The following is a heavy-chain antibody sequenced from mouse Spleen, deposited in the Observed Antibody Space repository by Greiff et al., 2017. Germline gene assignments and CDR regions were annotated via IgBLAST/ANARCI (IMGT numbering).Heavy chain of an antibody. CDR2: IDPSDSYT. V-gene: IGHV1-69*01. CDR3: ARHYDGTTGFFFAY. D-gene: IGHD2-3*01. J-gene: IGHJ3*01. CDR1: GYTFTSYW. Sequence: QVQLQQPGAELVMPGASVKLSCKASGYTFTSYWMHWVKQRPGQGLEWIGEIDPSDSYTNYNQKFKGKATLTVDTSSSTAYMQLSSLTSEDSAVYYCARHYDGTTGFFFAYWGQGTLVTVSA.